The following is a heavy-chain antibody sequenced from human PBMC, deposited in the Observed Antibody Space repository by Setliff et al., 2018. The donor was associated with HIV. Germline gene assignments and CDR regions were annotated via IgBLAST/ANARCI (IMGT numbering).Heavy chain of an antibody. CDR3: ARDRVRITIFGANDASDI. J-gene: IGHJ3*02. V-gene: IGHV1-46*01. CDR1: GYAFTSYY. CDR2: INPSGGSS. D-gene: IGHD3-3*01. Sequence: ASVKVSCKASGYAFTSYYMNWVRQAPGQGLEWMGIINPSGGSSTYAQKFQGRVAMTRDTSTSTVYMELSSLRSEDTAVYYCARDRVRITIFGANDASDIWGQGTMVTVSS.